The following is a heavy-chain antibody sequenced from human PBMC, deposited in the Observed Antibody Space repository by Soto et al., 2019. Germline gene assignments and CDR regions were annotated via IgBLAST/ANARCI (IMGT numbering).Heavy chain of an antibody. J-gene: IGHJ4*02. CDR3: VRHRRIQTYFYFDY. CDR1: GGSISSGGYY. CDR2: IYYSGST. D-gene: IGHD5-18*01. V-gene: IGHV4-39*01. Sequence: SETLSLTCTVSGGSISSGGYYWSWIRQHPGKGLEWIGNIYYSGSTYYNPSLKSRVTISVDTSKNQFSLKLTSVTAADTAVYSCVRHRRIQTYFYFDYWGLGTLVTVSS.